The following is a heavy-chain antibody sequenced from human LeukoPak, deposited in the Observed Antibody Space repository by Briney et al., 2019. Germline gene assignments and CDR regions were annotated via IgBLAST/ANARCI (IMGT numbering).Heavy chain of an antibody. Sequence: ASVKVSCKASGYTFTTYSMHWVRQAPGQGLEWMGIINPSGGSTTYAQRFQGRVTMTRDTSTSAVYMEVSSLRSEDTAVYYCARGGSLAVAPHLYYFDYWGQGTLVTVSS. CDR2: INPSGGST. CDR1: GYTFTTYS. D-gene: IGHD6-19*01. J-gene: IGHJ4*02. CDR3: ARGGSLAVAPHLYYFDY. V-gene: IGHV1-46*01.